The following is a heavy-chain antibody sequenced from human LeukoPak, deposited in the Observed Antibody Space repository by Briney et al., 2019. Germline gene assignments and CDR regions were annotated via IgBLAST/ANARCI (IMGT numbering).Heavy chain of an antibody. V-gene: IGHV4-59*12. D-gene: IGHD6-13*01. CDR3: ARGLGDIAAAGDYFDY. CDR1: GGSISSYY. Sequence: PSETLSLTCTVSGGSISSYYWSWIRQPPGKGLEWIGYIYYSGSTNYNPSLKSRVTISVDTSRNQFSLKLSSVTAADTAVYYCARGLGDIAAAGDYFDYWGQGTLVTVSS. J-gene: IGHJ4*02. CDR2: IYYSGST.